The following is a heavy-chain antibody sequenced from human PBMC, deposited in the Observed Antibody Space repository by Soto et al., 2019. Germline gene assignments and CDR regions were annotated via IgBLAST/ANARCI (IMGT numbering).Heavy chain of an antibody. J-gene: IGHJ4*02. V-gene: IGHV4-34*01. CDR2: INHSGST. Sequence: SETLSLTCAVYGGSFSGYYWSWIRQPPGKGLEWIGEINHSGSTNYNPSLKSRVTISVDTSKNQFSLKLSSATAADTAVYYCARGPYDSSGYYYGSPYYFDYWGQGTLVTVSS. CDR1: GGSFSGYY. D-gene: IGHD3-22*01. CDR3: ARGPYDSSGYYYGSPYYFDY.